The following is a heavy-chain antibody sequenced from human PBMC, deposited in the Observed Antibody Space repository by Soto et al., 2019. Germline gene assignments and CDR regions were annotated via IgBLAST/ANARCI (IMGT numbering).Heavy chain of an antibody. D-gene: IGHD2-15*01. J-gene: IGHJ4*02. CDR3: ARDGDCSGGGTCYSEGVY. CDR1: GFTFSSYW. Sequence: GGSLRLSCAASGFTFSSYWMTWVRQPPGKGLEWVANINQDGSDKYYVDSVKGRFTISRDNARDSLYLQMNSLRAEDTAVYYCARDGDCSGGGTCYSEGVYWGQGTLVTVSS. V-gene: IGHV3-7*01. CDR2: INQDGSDK.